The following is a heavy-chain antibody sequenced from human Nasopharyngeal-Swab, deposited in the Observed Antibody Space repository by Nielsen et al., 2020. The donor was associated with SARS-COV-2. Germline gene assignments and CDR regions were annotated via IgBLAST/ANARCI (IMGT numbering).Heavy chain of an antibody. V-gene: IGHV4-34*01. CDR3: ARGGYDYVWGSYRVYFDY. CDR1: GGSFSGYY. J-gene: IGHJ4*02. CDR2: INHSGST. Sequence: SQTLSPTCAVYGGSFSGYYWSWIRQPPGKGLEWIGEINHSGSTNYNPSLHSRVSISVDTSKNQFSLKLSSVTAAETAVYYCARGGYDYVWGSYRVYFDYWGQGTLVTVSS. D-gene: IGHD3-16*02.